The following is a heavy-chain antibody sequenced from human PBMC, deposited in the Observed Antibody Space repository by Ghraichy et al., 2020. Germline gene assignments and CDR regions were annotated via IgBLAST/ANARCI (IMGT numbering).Heavy chain of an antibody. D-gene: IGHD6-13*01. CDR1: GFTFDDYA. V-gene: IGHV3-9*01. CDR3: AKTLAAAGRFPFDI. J-gene: IGHJ3*02. CDR2: ISWNSGNI. Sequence: GGSLRLSCAASGFTFDDYAMHWVRQAPGKGLEWVSGISWNSGNIDYTDSVKGRFTISRDNAKNSLYLQMNSLTPEDTALYYCAKTLAAAGRFPFDIWGQGTMVTVSS.